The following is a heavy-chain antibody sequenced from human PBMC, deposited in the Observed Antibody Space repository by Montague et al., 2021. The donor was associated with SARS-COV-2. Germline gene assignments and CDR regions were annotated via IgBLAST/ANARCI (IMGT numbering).Heavy chain of an antibody. J-gene: IGHJ6*02. CDR1: GGSISNYY. CDR2: IYYSGST. D-gene: IGHD2-21*01. CDR3: ARELRDELIGCHPRGCFDP. Sequence: SETLSLTCTVSGGSISNYYWTWIRQPPGKGLEWIGHIYYSGSTNYSPSFKSRGTMSIDASKNQFSLRLNSVTAADTAVYFCARELRDELIGCHPRGCFDPWGQGTTVTVSS. V-gene: IGHV4-59*01.